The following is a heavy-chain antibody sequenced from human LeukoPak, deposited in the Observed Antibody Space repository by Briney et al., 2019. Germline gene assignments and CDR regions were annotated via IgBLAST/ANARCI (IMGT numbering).Heavy chain of an antibody. D-gene: IGHD3-22*01. CDR3: ARIGYPDPDSSGYATSDY. CDR1: GYTFTSYY. CDR2: INPSGGST. Sequence: ASVKVSCKASGYTFTSYYMHWVRQAPGQGLEWMGIINPSGGSTSYAQKFQGRVTMTRDTSTSTVYMELSSLRSEDTAVYYCARIGYPDPDSSGYATSDYWGQGTLVTVSS. V-gene: IGHV1-46*01. J-gene: IGHJ4*02.